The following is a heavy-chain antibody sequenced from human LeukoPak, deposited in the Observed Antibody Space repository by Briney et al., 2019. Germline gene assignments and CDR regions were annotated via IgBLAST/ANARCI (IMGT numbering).Heavy chain of an antibody. J-gene: IGHJ4*02. V-gene: IGHV3-23*01. CDR2: ISGSGGST. D-gene: IGHD2-8*01. Sequence: GRSLRLSCGVSGFTFSRNWMTWVRQAPGKGLEWVSAISGSGGSTYYADSVKGRFTISRDNSKNTLYLQMNSLRAEDTAVYYCAINGKLYYFDYWGQGTLVTVSS. CDR1: GFTFSRNW. CDR3: AINGKLYYFDY.